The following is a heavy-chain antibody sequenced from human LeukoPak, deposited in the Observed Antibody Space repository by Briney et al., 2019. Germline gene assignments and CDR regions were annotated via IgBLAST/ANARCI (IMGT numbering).Heavy chain of an antibody. CDR2: ISGSGGST. Sequence: GGSLRLSCAASGFTFSSYAMSWVRQAPGKGLEWVSAISGSGGSTYYADSVKGRFTISRDNSKNTLYLQMNSLRAEDTAVYYCAKATYGSGSYSHLAFDIWGQGTMVTVSS. J-gene: IGHJ3*02. V-gene: IGHV3-23*01. CDR3: AKATYGSGSYSHLAFDI. D-gene: IGHD1-26*01. CDR1: GFTFSSYA.